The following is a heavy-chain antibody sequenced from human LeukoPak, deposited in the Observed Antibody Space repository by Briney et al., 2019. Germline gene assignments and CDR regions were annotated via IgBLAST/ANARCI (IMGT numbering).Heavy chain of an antibody. CDR1: GGSISSYY. Sequence: SETLSLTCTVSGGSISSYYWSWVRQPPGKGLEWVGYIYYSGSNNYNPYLTRRGTISVDTSKNQFSLKLSSVTAADTAVYYCARDRGVLPGRYYGSGIHAFDIWGQGTMVTVSS. CDR3: ARDRGVLPGRYYGSGIHAFDI. D-gene: IGHD3-10*01. CDR2: IYYSGSN. J-gene: IGHJ3*02. V-gene: IGHV4-59*01.